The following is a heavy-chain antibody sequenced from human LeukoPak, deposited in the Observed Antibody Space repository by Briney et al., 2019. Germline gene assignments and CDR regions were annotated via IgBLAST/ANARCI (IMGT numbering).Heavy chain of an antibody. Sequence: GGSLRLSCAASGFTFSSDAMSWVRQAPGKGLEWVSAISGSGGSTYYADSMKGRFTISRDNSKNTLYLQMNSLRGEDTAVYSCARGQRRHIDMAPSFDYWGQGTLVTVSS. J-gene: IGHJ4*02. CDR3: ARGQRRHIDMAPSFDY. V-gene: IGHV3-23*01. CDR2: ISGSGGST. D-gene: IGHD5-24*01. CDR1: GFTFSSDA.